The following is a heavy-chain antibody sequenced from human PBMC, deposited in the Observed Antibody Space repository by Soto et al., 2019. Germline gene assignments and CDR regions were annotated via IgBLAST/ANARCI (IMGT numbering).Heavy chain of an antibody. D-gene: IGHD1-26*01. V-gene: IGHV1-3*01. CDR2: ISAGNGNT. J-gene: IGHJ4*02. Sequence: ASVKVSCKASGYTFTSYAMHWVRQAPGQRLEWMGWISAGNGNTKYSQKFQGRVTITRDTSASTAYMELSSLRSEDTAVYYCATNIVGATTFDYWGQGTLVTVSS. CDR3: ATNIVGATTFDY. CDR1: GYTFTSYA.